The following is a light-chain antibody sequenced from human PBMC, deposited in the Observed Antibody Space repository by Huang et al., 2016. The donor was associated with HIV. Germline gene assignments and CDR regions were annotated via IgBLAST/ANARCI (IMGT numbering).Light chain of an antibody. CDR3: QHYNAFPWT. CDR1: QSIGTW. Sequence: DIQMTQSSATLSASVGDRVTITCRASQSIGTWLAWYHQKPGKAPNLLLYDASTLESGGPSRFSGGGSGTEFTLTINSLQPDDFASYYCQHYNAFPWTFGQGTKVEV. J-gene: IGKJ1*01. V-gene: IGKV1-5*03. CDR2: DAS.